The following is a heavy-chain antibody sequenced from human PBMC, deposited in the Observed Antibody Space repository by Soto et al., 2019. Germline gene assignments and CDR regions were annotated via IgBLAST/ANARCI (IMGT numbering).Heavy chain of an antibody. J-gene: IGHJ4*02. CDR2: FYYSGST. V-gene: IGHV4-59*01. D-gene: IGHD6-19*01. CDR1: GGSISSYY. Sequence: PSETLSLTCTVSGGSISSYYWSWIRQPPGKGLEWIGKFYYSGSTNYNPSLKSRVTISVDKSKNQFSLKLSSVTAADTAVYYCARGGWKLFDYWGQGTLVTVSS. CDR3: ARGGWKLFDY.